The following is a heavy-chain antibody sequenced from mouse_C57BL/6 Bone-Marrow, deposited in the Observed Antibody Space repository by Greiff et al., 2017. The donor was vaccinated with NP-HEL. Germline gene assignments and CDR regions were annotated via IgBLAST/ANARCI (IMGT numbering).Heavy chain of an antibody. CDR2: IYPGDGDT. CDR1: GYKFSTSW. Sequence: QVQLQQSGPELVKPGASVKISCKASGYKFSTSWMNWMKQRPGKGLEWIGRIYPGDGDTHYSGNFEGKASLTADKSSNSAYMQLRSLTSEDSAVYFCARGESWGAFFDYWGQGTTLTVSS. CDR3: ARGESWGAFFDY. J-gene: IGHJ2*01. D-gene: IGHD6-1*01. V-gene: IGHV1-82*01.